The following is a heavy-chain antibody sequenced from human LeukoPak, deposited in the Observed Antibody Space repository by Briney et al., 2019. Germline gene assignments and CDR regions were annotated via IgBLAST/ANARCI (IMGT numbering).Heavy chain of an antibody. CDR3: ARGPSGYHNT. V-gene: IGHV3-21*01. Sequence: PGGSLRLSCAASGFTFSNYNMNWVRQAPGKGLEWVSSIRSSTTYVYYADSVKGRFTISRDNAKNSLYLQMNSLRAEDTAVYYCARGPSGYHNTGGQGTLVTVSS. J-gene: IGHJ4*02. CDR1: GFTFSNYN. D-gene: IGHD5-12*01. CDR2: IRSSTTYV.